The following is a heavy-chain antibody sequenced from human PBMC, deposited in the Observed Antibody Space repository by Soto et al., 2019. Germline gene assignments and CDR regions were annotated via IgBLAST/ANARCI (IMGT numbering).Heavy chain of an antibody. V-gene: IGHV1-2*04. CDR3: ASRMAAAGYAFDI. CDR1: GYTFTGYY. D-gene: IGHD6-13*01. CDR2: INPNSGGT. Sequence: ASVKVSCKASGYTFTGYYMHWVRQAPGQGLEWMGWINPNSGGTNYAQKFQGWVTMTRDTSISTAYMELSRLRSDDTAVYYCASRMAAAGYAFDIWGQGTMVTVS. J-gene: IGHJ3*02.